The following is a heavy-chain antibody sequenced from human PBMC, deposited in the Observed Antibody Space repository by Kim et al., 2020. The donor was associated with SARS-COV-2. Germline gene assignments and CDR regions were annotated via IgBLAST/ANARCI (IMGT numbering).Heavy chain of an antibody. J-gene: IGHJ5*02. D-gene: IGHD6-13*01. CDR3: ARDRYSSSYKTVNWFDP. V-gene: IGHV1-3*01. Sequence: QGRVTITRDTSASTAYMELSSLRSEDTAVYYCARDRYSSSYKTVNWFDPWGQGTLVTVSS.